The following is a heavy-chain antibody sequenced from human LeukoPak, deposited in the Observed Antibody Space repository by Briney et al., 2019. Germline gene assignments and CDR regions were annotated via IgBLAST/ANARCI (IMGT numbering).Heavy chain of an antibody. J-gene: IGHJ4*02. CDR2: IHHSGST. V-gene: IGHV4-61*01. Sequence: PLETLSLTCTVSGGSLRGDNYSWTWIRQPPGRGLEWIGNIHHSGSTNYNPSLKSRVTISVDTSKNQFSLRLSSVTAADTAMYYCALNGDSWGQGNLVTVSS. CDR3: ALNGDS. CDR1: GGSLRGDNYS. D-gene: IGHD2-8*01.